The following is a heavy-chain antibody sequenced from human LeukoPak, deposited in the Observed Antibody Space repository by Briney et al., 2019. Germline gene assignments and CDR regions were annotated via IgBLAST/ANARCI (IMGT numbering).Heavy chain of an antibody. V-gene: IGHV3-73*01. J-gene: IGHJ4*02. CDR2: IRSKADNYAT. CDR3: AKGQAAAGTSLDY. D-gene: IGHD6-13*01. CDR1: GFTFSGSA. Sequence: GGSLRLSCAASGFTFSGSAMHWVRQASGKGLEWVGRIRSKADNYATAYAASVKGRFIIYRDDSKNTLYLQMNSLRAEDTAVYYCAKGQAAAGTSLDYWGQGTLVTVSS.